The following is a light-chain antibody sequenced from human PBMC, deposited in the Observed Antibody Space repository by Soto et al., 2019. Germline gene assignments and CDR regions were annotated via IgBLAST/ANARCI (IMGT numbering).Light chain of an antibody. CDR1: QSVSSN. CDR3: HQYNNLPVT. J-gene: IGKJ1*01. V-gene: IGKV3-15*01. CDR2: GAS. Sequence: EIVMTQSPATLSVSPGERATLSCRASQSVSSNLAWYQQKPGQAPRLLIYGASTRATAITARFSGSGSGTEFTLTISSLQSEDFAVYYCHQYNNLPVTFGQGTKVEI.